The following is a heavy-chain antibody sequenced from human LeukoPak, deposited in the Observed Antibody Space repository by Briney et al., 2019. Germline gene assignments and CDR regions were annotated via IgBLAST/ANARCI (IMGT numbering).Heavy chain of an antibody. CDR1: GGSFSGYY. D-gene: IGHD3-10*01. CDR3: TRAGPNYYYYGLDV. V-gene: IGHV4-34*01. Sequence: SETLSLTCAVYGGSFSGYYWSWIRQPPGKGLEWIGEINHSGSTNYNPSLKSRVTISVDTSKNQFSLKLSSVTAADTAVYYYTRAGPNYYYYGLDVWGQGTTVTVSS. J-gene: IGHJ6*02. CDR2: INHSGST.